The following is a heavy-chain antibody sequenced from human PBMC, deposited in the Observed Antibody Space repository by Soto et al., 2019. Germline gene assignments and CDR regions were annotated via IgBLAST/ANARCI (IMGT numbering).Heavy chain of an antibody. V-gene: IGHV4-30-2*01. CDR3: AKLVAYYDFWSGYDSYWYFDL. CDR1: GGSISSGGYS. CDR2: IYHSGST. D-gene: IGHD3-3*01. Sequence: QLQLQESGSGLVKPSQTLSLTCAVSGGSISSGGYSWSWIRQPPGKGLEWIGYIYHSGSTYYNPSLKCRVTISVDRSKNQFSLKLSSVTAADTAVYYCAKLVAYYDFWSGYDSYWYFDLWGRGTLVTVSS. J-gene: IGHJ2*01.